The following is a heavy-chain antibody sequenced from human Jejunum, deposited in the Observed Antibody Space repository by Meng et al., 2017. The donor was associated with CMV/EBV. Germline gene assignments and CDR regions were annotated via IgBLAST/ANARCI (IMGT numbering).Heavy chain of an antibody. V-gene: IGHV3-30*04. J-gene: IGHJ6*02. Sequence: GFTFNSYAMHWVRQAPGKGLEWVAIISSDGTKKDYADSVKGRFTISRDNSKNMIYVQMISLRPEDTAVYYCARDLESEQRDYGLDVWGQGTTVTVSS. CDR1: GFTFNSYA. CDR3: ARDLESEQRDYGLDV. D-gene: IGHD3-3*01. CDR2: ISSDGTKK.